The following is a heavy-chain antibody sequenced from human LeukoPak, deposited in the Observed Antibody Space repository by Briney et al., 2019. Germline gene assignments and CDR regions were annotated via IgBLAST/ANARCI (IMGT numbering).Heavy chain of an antibody. D-gene: IGHD5-12*01. CDR2: ISYDGSNK. CDR1: GFTFSSYG. Sequence: GRSLRLSCAASGFTFSSYGMHWVRQAPGKGLEGVAVISYDGSNKYYADSVKGRFTISRDNSKNTLYLQMNSLRAEDTAVYYCAKDQQWLGGGDYWGQGTLVTVSS. J-gene: IGHJ4*02. CDR3: AKDQQWLGGGDY. V-gene: IGHV3-30*18.